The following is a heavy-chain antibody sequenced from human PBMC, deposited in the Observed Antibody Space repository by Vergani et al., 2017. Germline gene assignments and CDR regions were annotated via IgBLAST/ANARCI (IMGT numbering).Heavy chain of an antibody. CDR1: GYTLTELS. V-gene: IGHV1-2*02. D-gene: IGHD3-10*01. Sequence: QVQLVQSGAEVKKPGASVKVSCKVSGYTLTELSMHWVRQAPGQGLEWMGWINPNSGGTNYAQKFQGRVTMTRDTSISTAYMELSRLRSDDTAVYYCARTPMVRGSNWFDPWGQGTLVTVSS. CDR2: INPNSGGT. J-gene: IGHJ5*02. CDR3: ARTPMVRGSNWFDP.